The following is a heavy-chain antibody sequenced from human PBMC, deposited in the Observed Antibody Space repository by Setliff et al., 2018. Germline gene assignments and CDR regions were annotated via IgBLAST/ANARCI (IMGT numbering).Heavy chain of an antibody. CDR1: GFTFSSYA. J-gene: IGHJ5*02. Sequence: LRLSCAASGFTFSSYAMSWVRQAPGKGLEWVSAISGSGGSTYYADSVKGRFTISRDNSKNTLYLQMNSLRAEDTAVYYCGKSWVVPAAITFSGFDPWGQGTLVTVSS. CDR3: GKSWVVPAAITFSGFDP. V-gene: IGHV3-23*01. CDR2: ISGSGGST. D-gene: IGHD2-2*01.